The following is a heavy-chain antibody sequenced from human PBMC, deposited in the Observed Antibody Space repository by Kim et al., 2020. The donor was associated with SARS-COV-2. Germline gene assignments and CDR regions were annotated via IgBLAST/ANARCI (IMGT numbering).Heavy chain of an antibody. V-gene: IGHV1-69*01. J-gene: IGHJ4*02. Sequence: AQKFQGRVTITADESTSTAYMELSSLRSEDTAVYYCASYLMGSRSYRFDYWGQGTLVTVSS. D-gene: IGHD1-26*01. CDR3: ASYLMGSRSYRFDY.